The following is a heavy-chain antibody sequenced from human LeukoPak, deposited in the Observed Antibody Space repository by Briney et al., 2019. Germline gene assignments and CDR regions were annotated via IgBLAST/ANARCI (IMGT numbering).Heavy chain of an antibody. CDR1: GFTFSSYA. V-gene: IGHV3-23*01. CDR3: AKKGRDYYGSGSIWFDP. Sequence: GGSLRLSCAASGFTFSSYAMSWVRQAPGKGLEWVSAISGSGGSTYYADSVKGRFTISRDNSKNTLYLQMNSLRAEDTAVYYCAKKGRDYYGSGSIWFDPWGQGTLVTVSS. J-gene: IGHJ5*02. CDR2: ISGSGGST. D-gene: IGHD3-10*01.